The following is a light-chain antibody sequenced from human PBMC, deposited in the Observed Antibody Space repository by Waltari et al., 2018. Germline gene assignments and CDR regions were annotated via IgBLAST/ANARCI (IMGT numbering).Light chain of an antibody. CDR1: QSVGRD. J-gene: IGKJ1*01. V-gene: IGKV3-15*01. CDR2: SES. Sequence: EIVMTQSPPMLSVSPGERATLSCRASQSVGRDLAWYQQKPGQAPRLLVYSESTRAIGIPDRFSGSGSGTEFTLTLSSLQSEDFAIYYCQQYYDWPRTFGQGTKL. CDR3: QQYYDWPRT.